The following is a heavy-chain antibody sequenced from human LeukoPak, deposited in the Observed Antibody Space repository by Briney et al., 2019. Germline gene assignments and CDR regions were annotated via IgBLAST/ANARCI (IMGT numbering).Heavy chain of an antibody. V-gene: IGHV3-48*03. J-gene: IGHJ4*02. CDR1: GFTFITYE. D-gene: IGHD1-26*01. Sequence: PGGSLRLSCGASGFTFITYELNWVRQAPGKGLEWVSYISTSGGTMYYADSVKGRFTISRDNAKNSLYLQMNSLRAEDTAVYYCAVSVGASPNYFDYCGQGTLVTVSS. CDR2: ISTSGGTM. CDR3: AVSVGASPNYFDY.